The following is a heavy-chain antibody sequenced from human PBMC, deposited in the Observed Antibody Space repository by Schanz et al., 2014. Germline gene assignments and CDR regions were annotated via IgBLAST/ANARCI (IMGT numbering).Heavy chain of an antibody. V-gene: IGHV3-NL1*01. J-gene: IGHJ4*02. CDR3: ARDGDFDY. CDR2: IYSSGST. Sequence: QVQLVESGGGVVQPGRSLRLSCATSGLNFDYYGMNWVRQAPGKGLEWVSTIYSSGSTYYADSVRGRFTISRDNSMNTVFLQMSSLRAEDTAVYYCARDGDFDYWGQGTLVTGSS. CDR1: GLNFDYYG.